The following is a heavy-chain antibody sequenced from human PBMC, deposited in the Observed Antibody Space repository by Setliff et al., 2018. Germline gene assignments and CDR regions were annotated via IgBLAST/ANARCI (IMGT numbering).Heavy chain of an antibody. CDR3: TRPALDLEFDL. CDR2: VSGSRTT. Sequence: GGSLRLSCATSGFIFSNFAMSWVRQAPGKGLQWVATVSGSRTTYYADSVKGRFSISRDNSKNTMDLEMRSLTADDTALYYCTRPALDLEFDLWGQGTRVTVSS. D-gene: IGHD1-1*01. J-gene: IGHJ4*02. CDR1: GFIFSNFA. V-gene: IGHV3-23*01.